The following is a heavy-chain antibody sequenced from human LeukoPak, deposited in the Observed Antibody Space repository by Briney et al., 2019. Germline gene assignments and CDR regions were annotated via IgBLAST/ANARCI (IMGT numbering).Heavy chain of an antibody. CDR3: ARVLLGYSSSWYGTGDY. CDR1: GYTLTSYG. Sequence: ASVKVSCKASGYTLTSYGISWVRQAPGQGLEWMGWISAYNGNTNYAQKLQGRVTMTTDTSTSTAYMELRSLRSDDTAVYYCARVLLGYSSSWYGTGDYLGRGTLVTVSS. J-gene: IGHJ4*02. V-gene: IGHV1-18*01. D-gene: IGHD6-13*01. CDR2: ISAYNGNT.